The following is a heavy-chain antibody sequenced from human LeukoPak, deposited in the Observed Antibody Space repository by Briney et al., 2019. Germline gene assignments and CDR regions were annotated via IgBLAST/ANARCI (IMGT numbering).Heavy chain of an antibody. CDR3: AKHVYCGGGSCYHSDH. CDR2: VRPGDGPT. Sequence: GGSLRLSCAASGGSFSIHRMGWVRRAPGKGLEWVSHVRPGDGPTTYADSVKGRFTISRDNSKNTLYLQTDSLGAEDTAVYYCAKHVYCGGGSCYHSDHWGQGTLVTVSS. CDR1: GGSFSIHR. D-gene: IGHD2-15*01. V-gene: IGHV3-23*01. J-gene: IGHJ4*02.